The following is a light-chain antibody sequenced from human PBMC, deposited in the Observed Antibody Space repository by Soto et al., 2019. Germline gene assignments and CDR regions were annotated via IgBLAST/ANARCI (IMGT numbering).Light chain of an antibody. J-gene: IGLJ1*01. V-gene: IGLV1-40*01. CDR2: GNN. CDR1: SSNFGTGYD. CDR3: QSYDSSLRSYV. Sequence: QSVQTQPPSVSGAPGQRVTISCTGSSSNFGTGYDVHWYQHLPGTAPKLLIYGNNNRPSGVPDRFSGSKSGTSASLAITGFQAGDEADYFCQSYDSSLRSYVFGTGTKVTVL.